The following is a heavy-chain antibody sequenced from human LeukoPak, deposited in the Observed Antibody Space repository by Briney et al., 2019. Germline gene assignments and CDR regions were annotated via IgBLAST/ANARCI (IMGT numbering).Heavy chain of an antibody. CDR1: GFTFSSAW. Sequence: TGGSLRLSCAASGFTFSSAWMSWVRQAPGQGLEWLGRIKTKTDGGTTDYAAPVKGRFTISRDDSKDTLYLQMNSLKSDGTAVYYCANIFGGNSHRSDYWGQGTLVTVSS. CDR2: IKTKTDGGTT. CDR3: ANIFGGNSHRSDY. J-gene: IGHJ4*02. V-gene: IGHV3-15*01. D-gene: IGHD4-23*01.